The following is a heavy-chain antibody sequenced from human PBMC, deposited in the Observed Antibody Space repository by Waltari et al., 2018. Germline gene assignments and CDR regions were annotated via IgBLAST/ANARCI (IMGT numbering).Heavy chain of an antibody. CDR3: AKGSRRLLRSWLDT. Sequence: VQLQQWGAGLLTPSDILSLPCAVYGGSFVFYYWTWIRQAPGQGLEWIGESNHSGSSRYNPSLESRVTISVDTSKNQFSLKLNSVTAADTAVYYCAKGSRRLLRSWLDTWGQGKLVTVS. CDR2: SNHSGSS. D-gene: IGHD3-10*01. V-gene: IGHV4-34*02. CDR1: GGSFVFYY. J-gene: IGHJ5*02.